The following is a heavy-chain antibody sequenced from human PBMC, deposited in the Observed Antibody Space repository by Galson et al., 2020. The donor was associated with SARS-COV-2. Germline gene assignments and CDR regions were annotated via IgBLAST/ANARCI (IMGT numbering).Heavy chain of an antibody. Sequence: SETLSLTCTVSGFSISSSSQSWGWIRQPPGQGPEWIGSYFHSGSTFYKSSLKNRLTISVDTSRNQFSLQLTSVTAADTAIYYCAKSSRYWGQGTLVTVSS. D-gene: IGHD3-10*01. CDR2: YFHSGST. CDR1: GFSISSSSQS. CDR3: AKSSRY. J-gene: IGHJ4*02. V-gene: IGHV4-39*07.